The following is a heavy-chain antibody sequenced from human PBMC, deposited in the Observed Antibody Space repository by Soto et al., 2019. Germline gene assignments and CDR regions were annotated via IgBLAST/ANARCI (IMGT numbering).Heavy chain of an antibody. Sequence: SGPTLVKPTQTLTLTCTFSGFSLSTSGVGVGWIRQPPGKALEWLALIYWDDDKRYSPSLKSRLTITKDTSKNQVVLTMTNMDPVDTATYYCAHTMITFGGVIVIPSWDVWGKGTTVTVSS. CDR1: GFSLSTSGVG. CDR2: IYWDDDK. V-gene: IGHV2-5*02. J-gene: IGHJ6*04. D-gene: IGHD3-16*02. CDR3: AHTMITFGGVIVIPSWDV.